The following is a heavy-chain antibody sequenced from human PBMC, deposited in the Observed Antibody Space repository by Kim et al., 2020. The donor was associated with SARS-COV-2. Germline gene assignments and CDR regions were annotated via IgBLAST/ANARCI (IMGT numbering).Heavy chain of an antibody. Sequence: GGSLRLSCAASGFTFNNYGMHWVRQAPGKGLEWVAVISYDGSKKYYAESVKGRFTISRDNSKNTLYVQMNSLRAEDTAVYYCARGLDIVATEFCGGDFRYPNFDDWGQGTLVTVSS. CDR2: ISYDGSKK. D-gene: IGHD5-12*01. CDR1: GFTFNNYG. CDR3: ARGLDIVATEFCGGDFRYPNFDD. V-gene: IGHV3-30*03. J-gene: IGHJ4*02.